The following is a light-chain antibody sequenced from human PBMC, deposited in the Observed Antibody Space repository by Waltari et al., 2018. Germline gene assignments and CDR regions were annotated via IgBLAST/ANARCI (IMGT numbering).Light chain of an antibody. V-gene: IGLV4-69*01. Sequence: QLVLTQSPSASASLGASVKLTCTLSSGHSSNVIAWLQQQPEKGPRYLMKVNSDGSHRKGDGIPDRFSGSSSGAERYLTISNLQSEDEADYYCQNGGHGTGVFGGGTKLTVL. CDR3: QNGGHGTGV. CDR1: SGHSSNV. CDR2: VNSDGSH. J-gene: IGLJ3*02.